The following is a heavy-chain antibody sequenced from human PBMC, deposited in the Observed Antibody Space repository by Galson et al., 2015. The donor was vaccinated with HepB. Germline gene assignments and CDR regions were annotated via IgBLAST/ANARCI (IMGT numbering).Heavy chain of an antibody. CDR1: GFAFRDYA. CDR3: ATVAWKINPSFDI. V-gene: IGHV3-30*02. CDR2: ISHDENTK. Sequence: SLRLSCAASGFAFRDYAMHWVRQAPGKGLEWVAYISHDENTKRFADSVQGRFTVSRDNPKDTLYLHLNSLKTEDTAVYYCATVAWKINPSFDIWGRGSMVTVSP. J-gene: IGHJ3*02. D-gene: IGHD1-1*01.